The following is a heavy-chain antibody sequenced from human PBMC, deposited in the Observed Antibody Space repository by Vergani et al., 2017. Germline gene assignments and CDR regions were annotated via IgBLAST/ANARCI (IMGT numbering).Heavy chain of an antibody. V-gene: IGHV4-59*02. J-gene: IGHJ4*02. CDR1: GASVNSYY. CDR3: ARSRIFYGAGNPDY. D-gene: IGHD3-10*01. CDR2: VSFRGDT. Sequence: VKLQESGPGLVKPSETLSLTCTVSGASVNSYYWSWIRQPPGKGLEGMGYVSFRGDTLYDTSVKGRMTISLNTSSNQFSLYLTSLTAADTAVFYCARSRIFYGAGNPDYWGQGTLVTVSS.